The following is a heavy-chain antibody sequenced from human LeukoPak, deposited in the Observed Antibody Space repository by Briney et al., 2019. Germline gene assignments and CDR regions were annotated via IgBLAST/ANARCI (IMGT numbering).Heavy chain of an antibody. CDR3: ARGGRAAAGRGYYYYMDV. Sequence: PGGSLRLSCAASGFTFSSYSMNWVRQAPGKGLEWVSSISSSSSYIYYADSVKGRFTISRDNAKNSLYLQMNSLRAEDTAVYYCARGGRAAAGRGYYYYMDVWGKGTTVTISS. CDR2: ISSSSSYI. J-gene: IGHJ6*03. CDR1: GFTFSSYS. D-gene: IGHD6-13*01. V-gene: IGHV3-21*04.